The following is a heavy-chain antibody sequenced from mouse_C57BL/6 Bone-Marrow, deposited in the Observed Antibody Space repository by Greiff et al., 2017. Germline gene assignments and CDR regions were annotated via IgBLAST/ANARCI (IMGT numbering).Heavy chain of an antibody. J-gene: IGHJ2*01. D-gene: IGHD1-1*01. Sequence: VQLQQSGAELARPGASVKLSCKASGYTFTSYGISWVKQRTGQGLDWIGVIYPRSGNTYYNEKFKGKATLTADKSSSTAYMELRSLTSEDSAVYFCARLPYYYGSTYFDYWGQGTTLTVSS. CDR1: GYTFTSYG. CDR2: IYPRSGNT. V-gene: IGHV1-81*01. CDR3: ARLPYYYGSTYFDY.